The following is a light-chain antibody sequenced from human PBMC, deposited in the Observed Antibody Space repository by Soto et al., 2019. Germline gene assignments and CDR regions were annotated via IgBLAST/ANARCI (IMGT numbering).Light chain of an antibody. J-gene: IGLJ1*01. CDR3: TSYTSTIPYV. CDR2: EVS. CDR1: SNDVSGYNY. Sequence: QSALTQPASVSGSPGQSITISCTGSSNDVSGYNYVSLYQQHPGQAPKLIIYEVSDRPSGVSPRFSGSKSGNTASLTISGLQVEDEADYFCTSYTSTIPYVFGSGTKVTVL. V-gene: IGLV2-14*01.